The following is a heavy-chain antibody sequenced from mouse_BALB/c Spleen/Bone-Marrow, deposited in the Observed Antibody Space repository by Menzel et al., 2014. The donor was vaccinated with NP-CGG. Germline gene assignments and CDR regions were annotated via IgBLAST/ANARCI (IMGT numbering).Heavy chain of an antibody. D-gene: IGHD1-1*01. CDR1: GFTFTDYY. V-gene: IGHV7-3*02. Sequence: EVQGVESGGGLVQPGGSLRLSCATSGFTFTDYYMSWVRQPPGKALEWLGFIRNKANGYTTEYSASVKGRFTISRDNSQRIVYRQMNILRTEDSATYYCARDRNYDIHWYFDVWGAGTTVTVSS. CDR2: IRNKANGYTT. CDR3: ARDRNYDIHWYFDV. J-gene: IGHJ1*01.